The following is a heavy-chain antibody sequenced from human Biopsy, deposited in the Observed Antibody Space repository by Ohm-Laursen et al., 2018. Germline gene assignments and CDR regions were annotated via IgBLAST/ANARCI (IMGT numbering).Heavy chain of an antibody. Sequence: SLRLSCTASGLTFSDYYMSWIRQAPGKGLEWISYLSSRGSNIYYADSVKGRFTVSRDNANNSLFLQMNSLRAEDTAVYYCARFPDFWSGYYVDSWGQGTLVTVSS. J-gene: IGHJ4*02. CDR3: ARFPDFWSGYYVDS. D-gene: IGHD3-3*01. CDR2: LSSRGSNI. V-gene: IGHV3-11*01. CDR1: GLTFSDYY.